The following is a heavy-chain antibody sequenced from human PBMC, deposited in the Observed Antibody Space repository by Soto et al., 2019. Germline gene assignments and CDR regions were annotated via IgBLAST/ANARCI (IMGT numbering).Heavy chain of an antibody. Sequence: ASVKVSCKASGYTFTCYSMHWVRQAPRQRLVWMGWINAGNGNTKYSQKFQGRVTITRDTSASTAYMELSSLRSEDTAVYYCARSGGVDTAMATYYYGMDVWGQGTTVTVSS. D-gene: IGHD5-18*01. CDR1: GYTFTCYS. V-gene: IGHV1-3*01. CDR3: ARSGGVDTAMATYYYGMDV. J-gene: IGHJ6*02. CDR2: INAGNGNT.